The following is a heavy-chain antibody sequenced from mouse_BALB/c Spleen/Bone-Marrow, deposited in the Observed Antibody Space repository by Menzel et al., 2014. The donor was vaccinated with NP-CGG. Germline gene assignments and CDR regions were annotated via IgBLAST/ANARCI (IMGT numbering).Heavy chain of an antibody. Sequence: VQLQQSGPDLVKPSQSLSLTCTVTGYSITSGYGWHWIQQFPGNKLEWMGYIHYSGYTDFNPSLKSRISITRDTSKNQFFLQLNSVTTEDTATYYCTRETAVVADFDYWGQGTTLTVSS. CDR1: GYSITSGYG. CDR3: TRETAVVADFDY. D-gene: IGHD1-1*01. J-gene: IGHJ2*01. V-gene: IGHV3-1*02. CDR2: IHYSGYT.